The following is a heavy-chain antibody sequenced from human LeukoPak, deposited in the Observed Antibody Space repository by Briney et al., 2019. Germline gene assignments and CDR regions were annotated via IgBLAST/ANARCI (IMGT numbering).Heavy chain of an antibody. CDR3: ARDLGYSSSWDP. CDR2: ISSSSTYI. CDR1: GFTFSSYS. D-gene: IGHD6-13*01. J-gene: IGHJ5*02. V-gene: IGHV3-21*01. Sequence: GSLRLSCAASGFTFSSYSMNWVRQTPGKGLEWVSSISSSSTYIYYIDSVKGRFTISRDNAKNSLYLQMNSLRAEDTAVYYCARDLGYSSSWDPWGQGTLVTVSS.